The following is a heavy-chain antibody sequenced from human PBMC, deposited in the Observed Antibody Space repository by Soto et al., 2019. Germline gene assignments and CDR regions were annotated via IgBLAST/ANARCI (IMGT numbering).Heavy chain of an antibody. J-gene: IGHJ4*02. CDR2: IDPSDSQT. V-gene: IGHV5-10-1*01. D-gene: IGHD3-22*01. Sequence: PVESLKISCKGSGYSFAGYWITWVRQMPWKGLEWMGRIDPSDSQTYYSPSFRGHVTISAAKSITTVSLQWSSLRASDTAMYYCARQIYDSDSGPNFQYYFDSWGQGTLVTVSS. CDR1: GYSFAGYW. CDR3: ARQIYDSDSGPNFQYYFDS.